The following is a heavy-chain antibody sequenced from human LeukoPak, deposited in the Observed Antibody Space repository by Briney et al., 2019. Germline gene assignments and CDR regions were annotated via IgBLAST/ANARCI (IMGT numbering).Heavy chain of an antibody. CDR1: GGTFSSYA. D-gene: IGHD3-22*01. Sequence: SVKVSCKASGGTFSSYAISWVRQAPGQGLEWMGGVIPIFGTANYAQKFQGRVTITADESTSTAYMELSSLRSEDTAVYYCASLGYYDSSGYYYFDYWGQGTLVTVSS. J-gene: IGHJ4*02. V-gene: IGHV1-69*01. CDR3: ASLGYYDSSGYYYFDY. CDR2: VIPIFGTA.